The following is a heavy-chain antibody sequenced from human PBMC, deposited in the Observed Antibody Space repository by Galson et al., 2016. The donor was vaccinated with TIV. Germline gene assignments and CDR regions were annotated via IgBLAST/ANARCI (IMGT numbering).Heavy chain of an antibody. CDR1: GFTFSSYV. Sequence: SLRLSCAASGFTFSSYVMTWVRQAPGKGLEWVSSISGSGISTYYAEYVKGRFTISRDNSKNTLFLQMNSLRVEDTAVYYCAKDYVRVIPGTVTFDIWGQGIMVSVSS. D-gene: IGHD3-10*02. J-gene: IGHJ3*02. V-gene: IGHV3-23*01. CDR2: ISGSGIST. CDR3: AKDYVRVIPGTVTFDI.